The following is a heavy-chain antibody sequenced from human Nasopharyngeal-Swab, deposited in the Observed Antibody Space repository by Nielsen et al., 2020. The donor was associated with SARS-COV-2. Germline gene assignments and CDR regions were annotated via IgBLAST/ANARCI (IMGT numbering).Heavy chain of an antibody. CDR3: ARESIAAAGPGMDV. J-gene: IGHJ6*02. Sequence: GESLKISCAASGFIFSSYWMHWVRQAPGKGLVWVSRIKSDGSGTSYADSVKGRFTISRDNAKNTLFLQMNSLRAEDTAVYYCARESIAAAGPGMDVWGQGTTVTVSS. D-gene: IGHD6-13*01. V-gene: IGHV3-74*01. CDR2: IKSDGSGT. CDR1: GFIFSSYW.